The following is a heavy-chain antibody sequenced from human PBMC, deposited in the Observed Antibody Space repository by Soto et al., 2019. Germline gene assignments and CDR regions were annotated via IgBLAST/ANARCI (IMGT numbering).Heavy chain of an antibody. CDR1: GYSFTSYW. CDR3: ARTGTAMARGLYGMDV. Sequence: PGESLKISCKGSGYSFTSYWIGWVRQMPGKGLEWMGIIYPGDSDTRYSPSFQGPVTISADKSISTAYLQWSSLKASDTAMYYCARTGTAMARGLYGMDVWGQGTTVTVSS. J-gene: IGHJ6*02. CDR2: IYPGDSDT. V-gene: IGHV5-51*01. D-gene: IGHD5-18*01.